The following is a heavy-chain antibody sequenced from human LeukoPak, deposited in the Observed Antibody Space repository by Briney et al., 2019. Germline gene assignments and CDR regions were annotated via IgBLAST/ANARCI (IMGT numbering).Heavy chain of an antibody. J-gene: IGHJ5*02. CDR1: GYTFTGYY. CDR2: INPNSGGT. Sequence: GASVKVSCKASGYTFTGYYMHWVRQASGQGLEWMGWINPNSGGTNYAQKFQGRVTMTRDTSISTAYMELSRLRSDDTAVYYCARDPTYYDILTWLDPWGQGTLVTVSS. V-gene: IGHV1-2*02. CDR3: ARDPTYYDILTWLDP. D-gene: IGHD3-9*01.